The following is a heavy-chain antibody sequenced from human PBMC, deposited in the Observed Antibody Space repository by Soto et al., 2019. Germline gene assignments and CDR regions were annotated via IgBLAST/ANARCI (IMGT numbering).Heavy chain of an antibody. Sequence: EVQLLESGGGLVQPGGSLRLSCAVSGFTFGNFAMSWVRQPPGGGLEWVGGISGSGDRTYFADSVKGRFTLSRDNSKKSLILQMNGRRAEATAVYHCVEGGVFASSGYYSTAWPVWGPGTGVTVSS. J-gene: IGHJ3*01. D-gene: IGHD3-22*01. CDR1: GFTFGNFA. V-gene: IGHV3-23*01. CDR2: ISGSGDRT. CDR3: VEGGVFASSGYYSTAWPV.